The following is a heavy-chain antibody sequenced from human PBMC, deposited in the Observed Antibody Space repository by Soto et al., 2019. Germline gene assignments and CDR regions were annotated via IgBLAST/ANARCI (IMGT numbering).Heavy chain of an antibody. CDR1: GFTFTRYS. V-gene: IGHV3-21*06. CDR2: ISSTTNYI. J-gene: IGHJ4*02. CDR3: ARESEDRTSNFDY. Sequence: MRLSCAASGFTFTRYSMNWVRQAPGKGLERVSSISSTTNYIYYGDSMKGRFTISRDNAKNSLYLEMNSLRAEDTAVDYCARESEDRTSNFDYWGQGTLVTVSS.